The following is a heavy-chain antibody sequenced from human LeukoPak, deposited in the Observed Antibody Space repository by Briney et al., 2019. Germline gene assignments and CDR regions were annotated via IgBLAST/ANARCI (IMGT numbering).Heavy chain of an antibody. CDR1: GGTFSSYA. J-gene: IGHJ4*02. D-gene: IGHD4-17*01. Sequence: SVKVSCKASGGTFSSYAISWVRQTPGQGLEWMGRIIPILGIANYAQKFQGRVTITADKSTSTAYMELSSLRSEDTAVYYCASPPQFGDYWYFDYWGQGTLVTVSS. V-gene: IGHV1-69*04. CDR3: ASPPQFGDYWYFDY. CDR2: IIPILGIA.